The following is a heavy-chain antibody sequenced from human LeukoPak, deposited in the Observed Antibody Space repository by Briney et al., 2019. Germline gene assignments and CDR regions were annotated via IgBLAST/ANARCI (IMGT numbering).Heavy chain of an antibody. Sequence: SETQSLTCAVYGGSFSGYYWSWIRQPPGKGLEWIGEINHSGSTNYNPSLKSRVTISVDTSKNQFSLKLSSVTAADTAVYYCARPPYSSSPSAYFDYWGQGTLVTVSS. CDR1: GGSFSGYY. D-gene: IGHD6-13*01. J-gene: IGHJ4*02. V-gene: IGHV4-34*01. CDR2: INHSGST. CDR3: ARPPYSSSPSAYFDY.